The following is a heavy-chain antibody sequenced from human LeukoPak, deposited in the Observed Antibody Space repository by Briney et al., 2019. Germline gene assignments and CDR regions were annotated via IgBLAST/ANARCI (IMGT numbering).Heavy chain of an antibody. Sequence: GGSLRLSCAASGFTFSSYAMSWVRQAPGKGLEWVSAISGSGGSTYYADSVKGRFTISRDNSKNTLYLQMNSQRAEDTAVYYCAKRLYYYDSSGSSPDYWGQGTLVTVSS. D-gene: IGHD3-22*01. J-gene: IGHJ4*02. CDR3: AKRLYYYDSSGSSPDY. CDR2: ISGSGGST. V-gene: IGHV3-23*01. CDR1: GFTFSSYA.